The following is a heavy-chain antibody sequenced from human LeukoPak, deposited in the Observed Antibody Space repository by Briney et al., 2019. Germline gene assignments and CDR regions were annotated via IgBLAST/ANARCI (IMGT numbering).Heavy chain of an antibody. V-gene: IGHV1-3*01. CDR2: INAGIGET. CDR3: ARDSDPSDWACVY. CDR1: GYTFTTYS. D-gene: IGHD2-21*02. Sequence: GASVKVSCKASGYTFTTYSKYTIHWVRQAPGQRLEWMGWINAGIGETRYSQKFQGRVTFTGDTAENTVYMDLNSLISEDTAVYYCARDSDPSDWACVYWGQGTLVTVSS. J-gene: IGHJ4*02.